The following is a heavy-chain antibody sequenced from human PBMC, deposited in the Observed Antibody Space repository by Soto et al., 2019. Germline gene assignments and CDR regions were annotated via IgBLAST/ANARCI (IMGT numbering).Heavy chain of an antibody. CDR3: ARDRGGVLSYYYHGMDV. CDR2: IHGSAAGT. V-gene: IGHV3-23*01. D-gene: IGHD3-16*01. Sequence: RLPSTAAGFTCVDCGRRWVRQAPRKGLEWVSSIHGSAAGTYYADSVKGRFTISRDNSKNTLYLQMNSLRAEDTAVYYCARDRGGVLSYYYHGMDVWGQGTTVTVSS. CDR1: GFTCVDCG. J-gene: IGHJ6*02.